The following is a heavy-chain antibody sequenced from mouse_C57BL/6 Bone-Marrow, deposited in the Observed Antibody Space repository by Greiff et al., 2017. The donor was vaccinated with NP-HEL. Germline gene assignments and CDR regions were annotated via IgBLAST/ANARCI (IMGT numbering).Heavy chain of an antibody. Sequence: QVQLQQSGAELVKPGASVKLSCKASGYTFTSYWMQWVKQRPGQGLEWIGEIDPSDSYTNYNQKFKGKATLTVDTSSSTAYMQLSSLTSEDSAVYYCARDYYGSSYPFDYWGQGTTLTVSS. CDR3: ARDYYGSSYPFDY. CDR1: GYTFTSYW. J-gene: IGHJ2*01. CDR2: IDPSDSYT. D-gene: IGHD1-1*01. V-gene: IGHV1-50*01.